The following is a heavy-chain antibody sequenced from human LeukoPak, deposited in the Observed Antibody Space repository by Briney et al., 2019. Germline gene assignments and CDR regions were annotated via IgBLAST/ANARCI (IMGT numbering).Heavy chain of an antibody. J-gene: IGHJ5*02. Sequence: ASVKVSCKASGFTFTSSAVQWVRQARGQRLEWIGWIVVGSGNTNYAQKFQERVAITRDVSTSTAYMELSSLRSEDTAVYYCAALRQYCSSTSCYPLFDPWGQGTLVTVSS. CDR1: GFTFTSSA. CDR2: IVVGSGNT. D-gene: IGHD2-2*01. V-gene: IGHV1-58*01. CDR3: AALRQYCSSTSCYPLFDP.